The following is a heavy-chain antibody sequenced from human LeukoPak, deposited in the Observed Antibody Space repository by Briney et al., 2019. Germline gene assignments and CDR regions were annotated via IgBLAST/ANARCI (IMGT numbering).Heavy chain of an antibody. CDR2: VDPEDGET. V-gene: IGHV1-69-2*01. D-gene: IGHD6-19*01. CDR3: ATDSSGWRKKTPFDY. Sequence: ASVKVSCKVSGYTCTDYYMHWVQQAPGKGLEWMGLVDPEDGETIYAEKFQGRVTITADTSTDTAYMELSSLRSEDTAVYYCATDSSGWRKKTPFDYWGQGTLVTVSS. J-gene: IGHJ4*02. CDR1: GYTCTDYY.